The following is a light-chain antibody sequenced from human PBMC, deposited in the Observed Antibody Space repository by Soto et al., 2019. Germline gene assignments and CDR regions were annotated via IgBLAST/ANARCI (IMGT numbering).Light chain of an antibody. CDR1: SSDVGGYDY. CDR3: RSYTSSSTLVV. J-gene: IGLJ2*01. CDR2: DVN. V-gene: IGLV2-14*01. Sequence: QSVLTQPASVSGSPGQSITISCTGTSSDVGGYDYVSWYQQHPGKAPKLMIYDVNKRPSGVSNRFSGSKSGNTASLTISGLQDEDEADYYCRSYTSSSTLVVFGGGTKLTVL.